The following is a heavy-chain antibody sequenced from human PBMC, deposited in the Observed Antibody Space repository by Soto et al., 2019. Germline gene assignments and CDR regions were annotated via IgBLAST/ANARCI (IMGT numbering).Heavy chain of an antibody. V-gene: IGHV3-21*01. CDR3: ASHPRDSSGYWYYFDY. CDR2: ISSSSTYI. Sequence: EVQLVESGGGLVKPGGSLRLSCAASGFTFSSHSMNWVRQAPGKGLEWVASISSSSTYIYYADSVKGRFTISRDNAKNSLYLQMNRLSAEDTTVYYCASHPRDSSGYWYYFDYWGQGTLVTVSS. D-gene: IGHD3-22*01. CDR1: GFTFSSHS. J-gene: IGHJ4*02.